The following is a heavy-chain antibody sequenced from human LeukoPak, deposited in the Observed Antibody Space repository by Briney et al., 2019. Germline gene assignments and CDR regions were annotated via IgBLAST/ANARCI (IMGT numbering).Heavy chain of an antibody. CDR1: GGSFSGYY. Sequence: SEILSLTCAVYGGSFSGYYWSWIRQPPGKGLEWIGEINHSGSTNYNPSLKSRVTISVDTSKNQFSLKLSSVTAADTAVYYCARGPYSSSWYSFFDYWGQGTLVTVSS. V-gene: IGHV4-34*01. J-gene: IGHJ4*02. D-gene: IGHD6-13*01. CDR2: INHSGST. CDR3: ARGPYSSSWYSFFDY.